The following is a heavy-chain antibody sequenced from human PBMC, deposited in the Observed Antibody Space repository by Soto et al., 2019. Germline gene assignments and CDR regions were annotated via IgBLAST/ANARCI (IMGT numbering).Heavy chain of an antibody. CDR2: IYTSGST. Sequence: TSETLSLTCTVSGGSISSYYWSWIRQPAGKGLEWIGRIYTSGSTNYNPSLKSRVTMSVDTSKNQFSLKLSSVTAADTAVYYCARGPDVGLYDFWSGYQNWFDPWGQGTLVTVSS. V-gene: IGHV4-4*07. J-gene: IGHJ5*02. CDR3: ARGPDVGLYDFWSGYQNWFDP. D-gene: IGHD3-3*01. CDR1: GGSISSYY.